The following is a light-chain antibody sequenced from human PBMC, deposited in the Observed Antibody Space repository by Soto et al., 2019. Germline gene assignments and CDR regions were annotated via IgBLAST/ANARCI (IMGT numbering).Light chain of an antibody. J-gene: IGKJ1*01. CDR3: QQYNNWPKT. Sequence: EIVMTQSPATLSVSPGERATFSCRASQSVSSNLAWYQRKPGQAPRLLIYGASTRATGIPARFSGSGSGTEFTLTISSLQSEDFAVYYCQQYNNWPKTFGQGTKVEIK. CDR2: GAS. CDR1: QSVSSN. V-gene: IGKV3-15*01.